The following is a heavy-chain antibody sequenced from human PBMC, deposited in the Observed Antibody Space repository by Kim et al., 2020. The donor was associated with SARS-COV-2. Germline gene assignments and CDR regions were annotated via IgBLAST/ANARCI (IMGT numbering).Heavy chain of an antibody. Sequence: AQGFTGRFVFSLDTSVSTAYLQISSLKAEDTAVYYCARGDSSSWDWSFDYWGQGTLVTVSS. D-gene: IGHD6-13*01. V-gene: IGHV7-4-1*02. CDR3: ARGDSSSWDWSFDY. J-gene: IGHJ4*02.